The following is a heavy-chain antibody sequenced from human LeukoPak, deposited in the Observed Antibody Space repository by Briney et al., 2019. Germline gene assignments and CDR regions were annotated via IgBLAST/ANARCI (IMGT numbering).Heavy chain of an antibody. Sequence: SETLSLTCTVSGGSISSYYWSWIRQPPGKGLEWIGYIYYSGSTNYNPSLKSRVTISVDTSKNQFSLKVSSVTAADTAVYYCARDNVRWQHRTAFDIWGQGTMVTVSS. V-gene: IGHV4-59*01. J-gene: IGHJ3*02. CDR3: ARDNVRWQHRTAFDI. CDR1: GGSISSYY. D-gene: IGHD4-23*01. CDR2: IYYSGST.